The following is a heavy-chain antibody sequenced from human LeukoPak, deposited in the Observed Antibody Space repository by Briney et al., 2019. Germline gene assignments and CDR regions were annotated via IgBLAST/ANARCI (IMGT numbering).Heavy chain of an antibody. Sequence: ASVKVSCKASGYTFTSYAMHWVRQAPGQRLEWMGWINAGNGNTKYPQKFQGRVTITRDTSASTAYMELSSLRSEDTAVYYCARYCSGGSCYSDSGIDYWGQGTLVTVSS. CDR3: ARYCSGGSCYSDSGIDY. D-gene: IGHD2-15*01. J-gene: IGHJ4*02. CDR1: GYTFTSYA. V-gene: IGHV1-3*01. CDR2: INAGNGNT.